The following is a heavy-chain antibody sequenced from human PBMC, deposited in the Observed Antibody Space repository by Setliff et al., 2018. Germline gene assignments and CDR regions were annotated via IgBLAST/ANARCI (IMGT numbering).Heavy chain of an antibody. J-gene: IGHJ4*02. Sequence: GASVKVSCKASGYTFSTYAIHWVRQAHGQRPDWMGWINAGNGDTKYSQKFQGRVTFTRDTSTSTLYMELSSLISEDTAVYYCARAGSAAAGRKGVFEYWGQGSLVTVSS. CDR1: GYTFSTYA. CDR3: ARAGSAAAGRKGVFEY. V-gene: IGHV1-3*01. CDR2: INAGNGDT. D-gene: IGHD6-13*01.